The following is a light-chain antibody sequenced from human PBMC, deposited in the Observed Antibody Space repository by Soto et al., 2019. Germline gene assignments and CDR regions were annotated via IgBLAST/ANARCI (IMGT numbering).Light chain of an antibody. CDR2: TDN. Sequence: QSVLTQPPSASGTPGQRVTISCSGSSSNIASNTVNWYQQLPGTAPKVLIYTDNQRPSGVPDRFSGSKSGTSASLAISGLQSEDEADYYCAAWDDSLTGVVFGGGTKLTVL. V-gene: IGLV1-44*01. CDR3: AAWDDSLTGVV. J-gene: IGLJ2*01. CDR1: SSNIASNT.